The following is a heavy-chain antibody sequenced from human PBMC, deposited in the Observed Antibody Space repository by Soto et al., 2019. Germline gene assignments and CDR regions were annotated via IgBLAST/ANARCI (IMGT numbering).Heavy chain of an antibody. V-gene: IGHV3-66*01. J-gene: IGHJ3*02. CDR3: ARIGASSSAAGAFDI. CDR2: IYIDGST. Sequence: EVQLVESGGGLVQPGGSLRLSCAASGFTVSTNYMTWVRQAPGKGLEWVSVIYIDGSTYYADSVKGRFTISRDNSKNTLYLQVNNLRAEDTAVYYCARIGASSSAAGAFDIWGQGTMDTVSS. CDR1: GFTVSTNY. D-gene: IGHD6-6*01.